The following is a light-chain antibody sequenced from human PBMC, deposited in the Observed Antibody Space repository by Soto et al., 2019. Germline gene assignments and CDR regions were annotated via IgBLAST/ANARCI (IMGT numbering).Light chain of an antibody. J-gene: IGKJ1*01. CDR3: QQYGSSPKT. CDR2: AAS. Sequence: EIVLTQSPGTLSLSPGDRATLSCRASQTISSTYLAWYQQKPGQAPRRLIYAASTRATGIPDRFSDSGSGTDFTLPISRLEPEDFAVYYCQQYGSSPKTFGQGTKVEI. CDR1: QTISSTY. V-gene: IGKV3-20*01.